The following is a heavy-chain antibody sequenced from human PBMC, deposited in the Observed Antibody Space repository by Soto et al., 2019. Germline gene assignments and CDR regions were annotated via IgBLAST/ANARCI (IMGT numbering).Heavy chain of an antibody. CDR1: GYTFTSYG. Sequence: GASVNVYCKAAGYTFTSYGISLVRQAPGQGLEWMGWISAYNGNTNYAQKLQGRVTMTTDTSTSTAYMELRSLRSDDTAVYYCARDRRFLEWLPSPHFDYWGQGTLVTVSS. J-gene: IGHJ4*02. CDR3: ARDRRFLEWLPSPHFDY. D-gene: IGHD3-3*01. CDR2: ISAYNGNT. V-gene: IGHV1-18*01.